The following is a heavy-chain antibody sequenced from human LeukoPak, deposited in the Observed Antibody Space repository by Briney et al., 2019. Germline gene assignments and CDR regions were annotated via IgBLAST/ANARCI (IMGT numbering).Heavy chain of an antibody. V-gene: IGHV3-30*14. CDR3: ARDPYYYDSSGYNVGVNY. J-gene: IGHJ4*02. Sequence: GGPLRLSCAASGFTFSSYAMHWVRQAPGKGLEWVAVISYDGSNKYYADSVKGRFTISRDNSKNTLYLQMNSLRAEDTAVYYCARDPYYYDSSGYNVGVNYWGQGTLVTVSS. D-gene: IGHD3-22*01. CDR2: ISYDGSNK. CDR1: GFTFSSYA.